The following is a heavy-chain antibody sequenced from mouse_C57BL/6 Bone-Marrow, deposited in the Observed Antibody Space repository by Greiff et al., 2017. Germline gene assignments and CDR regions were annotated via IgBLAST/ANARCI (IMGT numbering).Heavy chain of an antibody. CDR3: TREGDYSPYYFDY. J-gene: IGHJ2*01. V-gene: IGHV5-9-1*02. CDR1: GFTFSSYA. Sequence: EVQVVESGEGLVKPGGSLKLSCAASGFTFSSYAMSWVRQTPEKRLEWVAYISSGGDYIYYADTVKGRFTISRDNARNTLYLQMSSLKSEDTAMYYCTREGDYSPYYFDYWGQGTTLTVSS. D-gene: IGHD2-12*01. CDR2: ISSGGDYI.